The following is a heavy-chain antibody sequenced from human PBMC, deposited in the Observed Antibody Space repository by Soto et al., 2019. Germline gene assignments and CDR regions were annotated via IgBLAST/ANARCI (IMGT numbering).Heavy chain of an antibody. CDR3: ASGPQLAKNWFDS. CDR1: GGSMRGYC. D-gene: IGHD5-12*01. J-gene: IGHJ5*01. V-gene: IGHV4-4*07. Sequence: QVQLQESGPRLVKPSETLSLTCTVSGGSMRGYCWSWVRQPAGKGLDWIGLVCDTATTNYNPSLNTRVTMSIDTSKNPFFLKVTSVTAADTAVYYCASGPQLAKNWFDSWGQGTLVTVSS. CDR2: VCDTATT.